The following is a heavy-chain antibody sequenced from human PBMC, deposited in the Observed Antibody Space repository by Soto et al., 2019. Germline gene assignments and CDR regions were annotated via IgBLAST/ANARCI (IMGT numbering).Heavy chain of an antibody. CDR3: ARGRRQQLVKGYYYYGMDV. D-gene: IGHD6-13*01. CDR1: GGSFSGYY. V-gene: IGHV4-34*01. J-gene: IGHJ6*02. CDR2: INHSGST. Sequence: SETLSLTCAVYGGSFSGYYWSWIRQPPGKGLEWMGEINHSGSTNYNPSLKSRVTISVDTSKNQFSLKLSSVTAADTAVYYCARGRRQQLVKGYYYYGMDVWGQGTTVTVSS.